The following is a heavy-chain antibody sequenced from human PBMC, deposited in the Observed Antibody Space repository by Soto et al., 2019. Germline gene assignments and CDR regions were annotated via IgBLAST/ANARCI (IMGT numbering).Heavy chain of an antibody. D-gene: IGHD2-15*01. V-gene: IGHV1-18*01. J-gene: IGHJ4*02. Sequence: QVQLVQSGAEVKKPGASVKVSCKASGYTFTSYGISWVRQAPGQGLEWMGWISAYNGNTNYAQKLQGRVTMTTDTSTSTAYMELRSLRSDDTAVYYCARDFVIIGVAAPPDPFDYWGQGTLVTVSS. CDR3: ARDFVIIGVAAPPDPFDY. CDR1: GYTFTSYG. CDR2: ISAYNGNT.